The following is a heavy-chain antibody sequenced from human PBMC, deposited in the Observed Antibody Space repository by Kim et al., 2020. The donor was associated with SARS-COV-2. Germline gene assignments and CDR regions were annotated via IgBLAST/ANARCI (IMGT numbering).Heavy chain of an antibody. V-gene: IGHV3-11*01. D-gene: IGHD5-12*01. Sequence: GGSLRLSCAASGFTFSDFYMNWIRQAPGKGLEWVSYISSSGSAIYYADSVKGRFTISRDNAKNSLYLQMNSLRAEDTAVYYCARDGYNRDWYFDLWGRGTLVTVSS. CDR2: ISSSGSAI. J-gene: IGHJ2*01. CDR1: GFTFSDFY. CDR3: ARDGYNRDWYFDL.